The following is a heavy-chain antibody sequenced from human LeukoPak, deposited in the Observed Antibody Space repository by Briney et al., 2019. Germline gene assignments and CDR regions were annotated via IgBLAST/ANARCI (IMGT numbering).Heavy chain of an antibody. J-gene: IGHJ6*03. Sequence: TSETLSLTCTVSGGSISTYYWSWIRQPPGKGLEWIGYIYYSGSTNYNPSLKSRVTISVDTSKNQFSLKLSSVTAADTAVYYCARGLGVATIDYYYYMDVWGKGTTVTVSS. V-gene: IGHV4-59*01. CDR3: ARGLGVATIDYYYYMDV. CDR2: IYYSGST. D-gene: IGHD5-12*01. CDR1: GGSISTYY.